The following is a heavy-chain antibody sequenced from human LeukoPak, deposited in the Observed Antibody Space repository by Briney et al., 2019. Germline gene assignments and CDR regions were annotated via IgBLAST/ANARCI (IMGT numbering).Heavy chain of an antibody. V-gene: IGHV3-23*01. D-gene: IGHD1-26*01. CDR1: GFAFHTYA. CDR2: ISGRGDST. Sequence: GGSLRLSCAASGFAFHTYAMTWVRQAPAGGLEWVSAISGRGDSTYYPDSAKGRFTISRDNSKNTLYLQMNSLRAEDTAVYYCARELGRVGAFDIWGQGTMVTVSS. CDR3: ARELGRVGAFDI. J-gene: IGHJ3*02.